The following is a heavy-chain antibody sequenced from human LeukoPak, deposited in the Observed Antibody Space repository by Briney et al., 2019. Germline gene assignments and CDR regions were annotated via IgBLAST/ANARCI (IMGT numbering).Heavy chain of an antibody. D-gene: IGHD3-10*01. V-gene: IGHV4-38-2*02. Sequence: SETLSLTCTVSGFSISSSYYWGWIRQPPGKGLEWIGIIYHSGSTYYNPSLKSRVTISVDTSKNQFSLKLSSVTAADTAVYYCARLTKNDSGSFRFGKKKRGYMDVWGKGTTVTISS. J-gene: IGHJ6*03. CDR3: ARLTKNDSGSFRFGKKKRGYMDV. CDR1: GFSISSSYY. CDR2: IYHSGST.